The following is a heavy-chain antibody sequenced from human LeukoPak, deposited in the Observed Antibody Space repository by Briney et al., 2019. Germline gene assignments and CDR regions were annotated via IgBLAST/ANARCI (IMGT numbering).Heavy chain of an antibody. Sequence: LTGGSLRLSCAASGFTFSSYGMHWVRQAPGKGLEWVAVISYDGSNNYYADSVKGRFTISRDNSKNTLYLQMNSLRAEDTAVYYRAKDLSRGDYVDAFDIWGQGTMVTVSS. J-gene: IGHJ3*02. V-gene: IGHV3-30*18. CDR2: ISYDGSNN. CDR1: GFTFSSYG. CDR3: AKDLSRGDYVDAFDI. D-gene: IGHD4-17*01.